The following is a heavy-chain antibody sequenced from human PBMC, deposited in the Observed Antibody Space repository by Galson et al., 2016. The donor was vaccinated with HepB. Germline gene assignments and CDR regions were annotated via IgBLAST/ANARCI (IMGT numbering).Heavy chain of an antibody. D-gene: IGHD3-3*01. CDR2: IKQDGSEK. CDR3: ARWYHDFWRAYYNPQHTYYFDS. CDR1: GFSFSSYW. V-gene: IGHV3-7*04. J-gene: IGHJ4*02. Sequence: SLRLSCAASGFSFSSYWMSWVRQAPGKGLEWVANIKQDGSEKYFLASVKGRFTVSRDNAQTSLYLQMNSLRAEDTAVYYCARWYHDFWRAYYNPQHTYYFDSWGQGTLVTVSS.